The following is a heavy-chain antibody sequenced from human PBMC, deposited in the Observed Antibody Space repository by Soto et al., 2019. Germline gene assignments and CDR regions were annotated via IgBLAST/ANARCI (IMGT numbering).Heavy chain of an antibody. Sequence: QLQLQESGSGLVKPSQTLSLTCAVSGGSISSGGYSWSWIRQPPGKGLEWIGYIYHSGSTYYNPSLKSRITISIDRSKNQLALKLSSVTAADTAVYYCARGMTTVTTLDYWGQGTLVTVSS. J-gene: IGHJ4*02. CDR2: IYHSGST. CDR3: ARGMTTVTTLDY. CDR1: GGSISSGGYS. V-gene: IGHV4-30-2*01. D-gene: IGHD4-4*01.